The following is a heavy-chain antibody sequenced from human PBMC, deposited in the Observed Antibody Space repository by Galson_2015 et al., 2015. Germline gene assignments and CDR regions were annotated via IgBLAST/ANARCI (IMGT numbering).Heavy chain of an antibody. Sequence: SLRLSCAVSGFTFSSYWMHWVRQAPGEGPVWVSRINSDGSSTSYADSVKGRFTISRDNAKNTLYLQSNSLRAEDTAVYYCARGGQSSFYSNLLEYWGQGTLVTVSS. V-gene: IGHV3-74*01. D-gene: IGHD4-11*01. J-gene: IGHJ4*02. CDR2: INSDGSST. CDR3: ARGGQSSFYSNLLEY. CDR1: GFTFSSYW.